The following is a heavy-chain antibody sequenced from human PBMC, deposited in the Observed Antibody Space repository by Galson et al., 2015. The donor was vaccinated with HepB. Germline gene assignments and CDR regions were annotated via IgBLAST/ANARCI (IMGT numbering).Heavy chain of an antibody. Sequence: SLRLSCAASGFTFSSYSMNWVRQAPGKGLEWVSSISSSSSYIYYADSVKGRFTISRDNAKNSLYLQMNSLRAEDTAVYYCARDHYDFWSGYYTRGYWGQGTLVTVSS. CDR2: ISSSSSYI. D-gene: IGHD3-3*01. CDR3: ARDHYDFWSGYYTRGY. V-gene: IGHV3-21*01. J-gene: IGHJ4*02. CDR1: GFTFSSYS.